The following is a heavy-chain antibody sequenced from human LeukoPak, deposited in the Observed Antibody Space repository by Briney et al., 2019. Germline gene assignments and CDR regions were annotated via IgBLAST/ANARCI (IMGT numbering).Heavy chain of an antibody. J-gene: IGHJ4*02. CDR2: IIPIFGTA. V-gene: IGHV1-69*05. Sequence: SSVTVSCKASVGTFSSYAISWVRQAPGQGLEWMGGIIPIFGTANYAQKFHGRATNTTDESTSTAYMELSSLRPEDTAVYYCARARHTAMGYYFDYWGQGTLVTISS. CDR1: VGTFSSYA. CDR3: ARARHTAMGYYFDY. D-gene: IGHD5-18*01.